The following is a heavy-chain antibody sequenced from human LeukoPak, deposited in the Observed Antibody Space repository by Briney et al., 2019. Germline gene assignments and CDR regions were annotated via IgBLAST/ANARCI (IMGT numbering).Heavy chain of an antibody. V-gene: IGHV4-39*01. J-gene: IGHJ6*03. CDR1: GGSISSSSYY. Sequence: SETLSLTCTVSGGSISSSSYYWGWIRQPPGKGLEWIGSIYYSGSTYYNPSLKSRVTISVDTSKNQFSLKLSSVTAADTAVYYCVRQPNYYYYYMDVWGKGTTVTVSS. CDR2: IYYSGST. CDR3: VRQPNYYYYYMDV.